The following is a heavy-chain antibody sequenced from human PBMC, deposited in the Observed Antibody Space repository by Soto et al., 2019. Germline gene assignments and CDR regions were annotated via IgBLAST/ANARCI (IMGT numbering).Heavy chain of an antibody. CDR2: IFYRGDT. CDR1: GDSITSPAYY. J-gene: IGHJ4*02. D-gene: IGHD4-17*01. CDR3: ASSSGDHLDYFDS. V-gene: IGHV4-39*01. Sequence: QLLLQESGAGLVKPSETLSLTCTVSGDSITSPAYYWAWIRQPPGKVLEWVGSIFYRGDTQYNPSLDSRVSISVDTSRNQFSLKVLSVTAADMAVYYCASSSGDHLDYFDSWGQGTLVTVSS.